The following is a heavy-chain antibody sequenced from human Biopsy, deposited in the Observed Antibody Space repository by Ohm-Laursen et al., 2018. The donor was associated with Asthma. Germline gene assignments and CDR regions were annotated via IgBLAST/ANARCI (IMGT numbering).Heavy chain of an antibody. CDR2: IYSGGTS. CDR3: AREDRSNWSHYYFDY. CDR1: GFAVSRDH. Sequence: SLRLSCAASGFAVSRDHMFWVRQAPGKGLEWVSVIYSGGTSHTADSVRGRFTISRDYSKNTLYLQMHSLRAEDTAVYYCAREDRSNWSHYYFDYWGQGTLVTVSS. J-gene: IGHJ4*02. D-gene: IGHD1-20*01. V-gene: IGHV3-53*01.